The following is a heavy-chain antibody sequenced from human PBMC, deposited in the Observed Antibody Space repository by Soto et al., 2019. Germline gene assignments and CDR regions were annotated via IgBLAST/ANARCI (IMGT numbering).Heavy chain of an antibody. CDR3: ARARFGTPMVPDAYFNY. J-gene: IGHJ4*02. CDR1: GFTFSSYS. Sequence: EVQLVESGGGLVQPGGSLRLSCAASGFTFSSYSMNWVRQAPGKGLEWVSYISSSSRTIYYADSVKGRFTISRDNAKNSLYLQMTSLRAEDTAVFYCARARFGTPMVPDAYFNYWGQGTLVTVSS. V-gene: IGHV3-48*01. D-gene: IGHD5-18*01. CDR2: ISSSSRTI.